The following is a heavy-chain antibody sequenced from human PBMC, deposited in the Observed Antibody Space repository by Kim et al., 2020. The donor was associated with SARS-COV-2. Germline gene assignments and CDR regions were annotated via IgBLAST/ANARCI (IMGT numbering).Heavy chain of an antibody. CDR2: INHSGST. D-gene: IGHD4-17*01. J-gene: IGHJ5*02. Sequence: SETLSLTCAVYGGSFSGYYWSWIRQPPGKGLEWIGEINHSGSTNYNPSLKSRVTISVDTSKNQFSLKLSSVTAADTAVYYCARGKGAERTRIRDYGDPPRWFDPWGQGTLVTVSS. CDR3: ARGKGAERTRIRDYGDPPRWFDP. CDR1: GGSFSGYY. V-gene: IGHV4-34*01.